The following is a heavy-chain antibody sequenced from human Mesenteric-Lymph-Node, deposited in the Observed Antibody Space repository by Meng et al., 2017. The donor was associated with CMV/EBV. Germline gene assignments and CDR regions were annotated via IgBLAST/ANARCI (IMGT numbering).Heavy chain of an antibody. D-gene: IGHD4/OR15-4a*01. CDR3: ARGGTMVVTKPFDH. CDR2: IYSGGIT. Sequence: ASEFTVSNNYMSWVRQAPGKGLEWVSVIYSGGITYYADSVKGRFTISRDNSKNTIYLQINSLRGGDTAVYYCARGGTMVVTKPFDHWGQGTLVTVSS. V-gene: IGHV3-53*01. J-gene: IGHJ4*02. CDR1: EFTVSNNY.